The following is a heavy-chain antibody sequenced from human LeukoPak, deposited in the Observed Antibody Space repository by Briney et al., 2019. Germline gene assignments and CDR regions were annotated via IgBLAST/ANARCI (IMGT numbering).Heavy chain of an antibody. J-gene: IGHJ4*02. D-gene: IGHD5-12*01. CDR1: GFTFSSYS. V-gene: IGHV3-21*04. CDR3: AKVRGYSGYDPPDY. CDR2: ISSSSSYI. Sequence: GGSLRLSCAASGFTFSSYSMNWVRQAPGKGLEWVSSISSSSSYIYYADSVKGRFTISRDNSKNTLYLQMNSLRAEDTAVYYCAKVRGYSGYDPPDYWGQGTLVTVSS.